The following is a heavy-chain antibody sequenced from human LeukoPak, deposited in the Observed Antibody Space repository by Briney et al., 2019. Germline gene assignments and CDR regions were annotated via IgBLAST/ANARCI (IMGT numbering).Heavy chain of an antibody. D-gene: IGHD6-19*01. CDR2: IWYDGSNK. CDR3: ARCPLDSSGWYYFDY. CDR1: GFTFSSYG. V-gene: IGHV3-33*08. J-gene: IGHJ4*02. Sequence: GRSLRLSCAASGFTFSSYGMHWVRQAPGKGLEWVAVIWYDGSNKYYADSVKGRFTISRDNSKNTLYLQMNSLRAEDTAVYYCARCPLDSSGWYYFDYWGQGTLVTVSS.